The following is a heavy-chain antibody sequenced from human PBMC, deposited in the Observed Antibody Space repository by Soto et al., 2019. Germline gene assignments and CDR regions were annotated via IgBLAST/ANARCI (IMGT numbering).Heavy chain of an antibody. CDR2: ISAYNGNT. V-gene: IGHV1-18*04. CDR1: GYTFTSYC. CDR3: ARGRVPVAVFRAEYFQH. D-gene: IGHD3-10*01. J-gene: IGHJ1*01. Sequence: ASVKVSCKAPGYTFTSYCISWVLQAPGQGLEWMGWISAYNGNTNYAQKLQGRVTMTTDTSTSTAYMELRSLRSDDTAVYYCARGRVPVAVFRAEYFQHWGQGTLVTVSS.